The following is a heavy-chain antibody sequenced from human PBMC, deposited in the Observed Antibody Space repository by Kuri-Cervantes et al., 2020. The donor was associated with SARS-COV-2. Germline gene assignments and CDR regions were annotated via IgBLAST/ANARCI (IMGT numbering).Heavy chain of an antibody. J-gene: IGHJ4*02. CDR1: GYSISSGYY. CDR2: IYHSGST. Sequence: SQTLSLTCAVSGYSISSGYYWGWIRQPPGKGLEWIGSIYHSGSTYYNPSLKSRVTISVDTSKNQFSLKLSSVTAADTAVYYCARHRRELLRIDYWGQGTLVTVSS. V-gene: IGHV4-38-2*01. D-gene: IGHD1-26*01. CDR3: ARHRRELLRIDY.